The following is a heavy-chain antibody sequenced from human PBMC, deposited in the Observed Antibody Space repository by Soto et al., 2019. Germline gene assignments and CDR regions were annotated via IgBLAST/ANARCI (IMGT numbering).Heavy chain of an antibody. CDR2: IYLTGVT. D-gene: IGHD4-17*01. CDR3: ARGHYGGHAMDV. Sequence: QLQLQESGSGLVNRSQTLSLTCAVSGDSISSGGYAWTWIRQSPGKGLEWIGYIYLTGVTYYNPSLKSRVTISVDKSKSQFSLRLSSVTAADTAVYYCARGHYGGHAMDVWDQGTTVTVSS. V-gene: IGHV4-30-2*06. CDR1: GDSISSGGYA. J-gene: IGHJ6*02.